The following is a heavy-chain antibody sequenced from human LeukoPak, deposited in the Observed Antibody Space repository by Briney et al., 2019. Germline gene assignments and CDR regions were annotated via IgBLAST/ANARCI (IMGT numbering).Heavy chain of an antibody. V-gene: IGHV1-18*01. D-gene: IGHD6-19*01. J-gene: IGHJ4*02. Sequence: ASVTVSCTASVYTSTSDGISWGRPSPGQRRRWLGWISAYNGSTNYAQKLRGRVTMTTDTSTSTAYMELRSLRSDDTAAYYCARDRVAVAGKFDYWGQGSLVTVSS. CDR2: ISAYNGST. CDR3: ARDRVAVAGKFDY. CDR1: VYTSTSDG.